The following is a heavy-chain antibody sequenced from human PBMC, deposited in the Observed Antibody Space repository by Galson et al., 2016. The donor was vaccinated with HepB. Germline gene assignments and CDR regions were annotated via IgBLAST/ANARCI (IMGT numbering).Heavy chain of an antibody. Sequence: ETLSLTCAVYGGSFSAYYWSWIRQAPGKGLEWIGEINHVGITNYNPSLKSRLTLSVDTSKNQFSLRLRSVTATDTAVYYCARNRVRGHYFPYYYGMDVWGQGTTVTVSS. D-gene: IGHD3-10*01. J-gene: IGHJ6*02. CDR1: GGSFSAYY. CDR3: ARNRVRGHYFPYYYGMDV. CDR2: INHVGIT. V-gene: IGHV4-34*01.